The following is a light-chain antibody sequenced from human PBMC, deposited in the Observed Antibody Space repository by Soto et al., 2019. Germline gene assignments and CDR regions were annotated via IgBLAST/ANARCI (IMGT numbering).Light chain of an antibody. V-gene: IGLV2-14*01. Sequence: LTQPASVSASPGQSITISCTGTSSDVGGYNYVSWYQQHPGKAPKLMIYDVSNRPSGVSDRFSGSKSGNTASLTISGLQAEDEADYYCNSYTSSSTHVFGTGTKVTVL. CDR1: SSDVGGYNY. CDR3: NSYTSSSTHV. CDR2: DVS. J-gene: IGLJ1*01.